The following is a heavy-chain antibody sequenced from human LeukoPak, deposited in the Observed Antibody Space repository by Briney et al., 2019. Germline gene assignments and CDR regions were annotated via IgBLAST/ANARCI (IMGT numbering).Heavy chain of an antibody. J-gene: IGHJ4*02. CDR1: GITFHIFA. V-gene: IGHV3-23*01. CDR3: AKAHEDYYDTSGNFDY. Sequence: GGSLRLSCAASGITFHIFAFHWVRQPPGKGLEWVSTITRSGSRTFYADSVKGRFTFSRDNSKNTLYLQMNSLRAEDTAVYYCAKAHEDYYDTSGNFDYWGQGTLVTVSS. CDR2: ITRSGSRT. D-gene: IGHD3-22*01.